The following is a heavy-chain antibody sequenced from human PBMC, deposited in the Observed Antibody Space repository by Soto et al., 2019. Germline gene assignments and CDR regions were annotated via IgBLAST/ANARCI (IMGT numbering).Heavy chain of an antibody. D-gene: IGHD3-10*01. CDR1: GGSMSSYY. Sequence: QVQLQESGPGLVKPSETLSLTCTVSGGSMSSYYWSWIRQPPGKGLECIGYIYYRGSTIYNPSLKSRVTISVDTSKNQFSLKLSSVTAADTAVYFCARYGSGSSVWFDPWGQGTLVTVSS. CDR3: ARYGSGSSVWFDP. J-gene: IGHJ5*02. CDR2: IYYRGST. V-gene: IGHV4-59*01.